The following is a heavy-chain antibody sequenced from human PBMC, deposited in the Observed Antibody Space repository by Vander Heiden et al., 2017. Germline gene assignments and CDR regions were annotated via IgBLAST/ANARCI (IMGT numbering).Heavy chain of an antibody. J-gene: IGHJ3*02. CDR3: ARDLGVVPAASYAFDI. D-gene: IGHD2-2*01. CDR2: IIPIFGTA. CDR1: EGTFSSYA. Sequence: SSVKVSCKASEGTFSSYAISWVRQAPGQGLAWMGGIIPIFGTANYAQKFQGRVTITADESTSTAYMELSSLRSEDTAVYYCARDLGVVPAASYAFDIWGQGTMVTVSS. V-gene: IGHV1-69*01.